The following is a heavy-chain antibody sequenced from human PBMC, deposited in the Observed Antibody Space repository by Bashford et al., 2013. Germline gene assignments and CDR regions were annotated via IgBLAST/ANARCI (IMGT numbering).Heavy chain of an antibody. Sequence: VRQAPGKGLEWVGRIRNKANNYTTEYAASVKGRFTISRDDSKNSLYVQMNSLKTEDTAVYYCTTENDVAVAGTYYYGMDVWGQGTTVTVSS. J-gene: IGHJ6*02. CDR2: IRNKANNYTT. V-gene: IGHV3-72*01. D-gene: IGHD6-19*01. CDR3: TTENDVAVAGTYYYGMDV.